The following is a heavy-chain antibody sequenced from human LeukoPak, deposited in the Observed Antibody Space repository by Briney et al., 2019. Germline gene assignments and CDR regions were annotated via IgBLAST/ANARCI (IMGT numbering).Heavy chain of an antibody. V-gene: IGHV3-23*01. CDR3: VKDYSGGYYYFDY. Sequence: GGSLRLSCAASGFTFSGYAMAWVRQAPGKGLEWVSVASSSGGSTFYADSVKGRFTISRDNSKNTLDLQMNSLRAEDTAVYYCVKDYSGGYYYFDYWGQGTLVTVSS. J-gene: IGHJ4*02. CDR1: GFTFSGYA. CDR2: ASSSGGST. D-gene: IGHD3-22*01.